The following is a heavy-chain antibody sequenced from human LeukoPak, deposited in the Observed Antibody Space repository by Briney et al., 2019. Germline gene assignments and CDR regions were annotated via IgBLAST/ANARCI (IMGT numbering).Heavy chain of an antibody. Sequence: PGGSLRLSCAASGFNFNNYDFHWVRQVAGKRLEWVAGIGTVADTFYPDSVMGRFTISRENAKNSFYLQMNSLRAGDTAVYYCARGWGGHGRSWGALDFWGQGTLVTVSS. D-gene: IGHD3-16*01. V-gene: IGHV3-13*01. J-gene: IGHJ4*02. CDR2: IGTVADT. CDR1: GFNFNNYD. CDR3: ARGWGGHGRSWGALDF.